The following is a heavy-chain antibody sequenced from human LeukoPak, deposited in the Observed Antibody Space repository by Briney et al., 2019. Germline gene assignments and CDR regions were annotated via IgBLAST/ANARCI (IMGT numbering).Heavy chain of an antibody. CDR1: GYTFTGYY. CDR2: INPNSGGT. D-gene: IGHD6-13*01. CDR3: ASGKTAANGRGRYYYYYVDV. J-gene: IGHJ6*03. Sequence: ASVKVSCKASGYTFTGYYMHWVRQAPGQGLEWMGWINPNSGGTNYAQKFQGRVTMTRDTSISTAYMELSRLRSDDTAVYYCASGKTAANGRGRYYYYYVDVWGKGTTVTVSS. V-gene: IGHV1-2*02.